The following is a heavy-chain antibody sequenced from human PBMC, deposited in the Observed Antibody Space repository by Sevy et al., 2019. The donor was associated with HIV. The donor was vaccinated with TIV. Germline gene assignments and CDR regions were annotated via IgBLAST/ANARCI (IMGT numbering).Heavy chain of an antibody. CDR2: LSFGCGEI. J-gene: IGHJ4*02. CDR3: AREGWTKPHDY. Sequence: GGSLRLSCAASGFTFSKYSMSWVRQPPGKGLEWVSTLSFGCGEINYADSVKGRFTNSRDNSKSSVYLQMNNLRPEERAVFYCAREGWTKPHDYWGQGTLVTVSS. CDR1: GFTFSKYS. V-gene: IGHV3-23*01. D-gene: IGHD2-15*01.